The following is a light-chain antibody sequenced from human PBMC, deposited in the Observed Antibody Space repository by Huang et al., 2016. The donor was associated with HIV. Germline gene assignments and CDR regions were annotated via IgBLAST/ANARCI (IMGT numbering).Light chain of an antibody. CDR2: DAS. CDR1: QSVNSY. Sequence: EIVLTQSPATLSLSPGKRATLSCRASQSVNSYLAWYQQKTGQAPRLLIYDASNRATGIPARFSGSGSGTDFTITISNVQSEDFGGYCCQRRSGWPLTFGGGTKVEI. CDR3: QRRSGWPLT. J-gene: IGKJ4*01. V-gene: IGKV3-11*01.